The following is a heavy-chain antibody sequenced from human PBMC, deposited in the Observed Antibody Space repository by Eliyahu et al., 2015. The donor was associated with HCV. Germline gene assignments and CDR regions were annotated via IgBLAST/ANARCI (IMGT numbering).Heavy chain of an antibody. D-gene: IGHD5-18*01. J-gene: IGHJ4*02. CDR1: GFTFSSFT. CDR2: ISSSSTFK. CDR3: AREGNSYGLWFDY. V-gene: IGHV3-21*01. Sequence: EVQLVESGGGLVKPGGSLRLSCAASGFTFSSFTMNWVRQAPGKGLEWLSSISSSSTFKYYAHSVKGRFTISRDNTKDSLYLQMSSLRAEDTAVYYCAREGNSYGLWFDYWGQGTLVTVSS.